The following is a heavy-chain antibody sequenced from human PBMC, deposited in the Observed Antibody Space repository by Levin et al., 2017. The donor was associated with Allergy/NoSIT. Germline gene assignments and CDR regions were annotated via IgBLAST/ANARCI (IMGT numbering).Heavy chain of an antibody. CDR3: ARGLAAADNA. Sequence: SETLSLTCAVYGGSFSGYYWSWIRQPPGKGLEWIGEINHSGSTNYNPSLKSRVTISVDTSKNQFSLKLSSVTAADTAVYYCARGLAAADNAWGQGTLVTVSS. J-gene: IGHJ5*02. V-gene: IGHV4-34*01. D-gene: IGHD6-13*01. CDR2: INHSGST. CDR1: GGSFSGYY.